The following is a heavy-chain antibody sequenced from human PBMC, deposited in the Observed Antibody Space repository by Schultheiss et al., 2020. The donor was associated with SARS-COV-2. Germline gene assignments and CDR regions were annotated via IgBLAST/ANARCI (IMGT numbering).Heavy chain of an antibody. Sequence: GESLKISCAASGFTVSSNYMSWVRQAPGKGLEWVSVIYSGGSTYYADSVKGRFTISRDNSKNTLYLQMNSLRAEDTAVYYCAVYGSGTEIKIDYWGQGTLVTVSS. CDR1: GFTVSSNY. CDR3: AVYGSGTEIKIDY. CDR2: IYSGGST. V-gene: IGHV3-53*01. J-gene: IGHJ4*02. D-gene: IGHD3-10*01.